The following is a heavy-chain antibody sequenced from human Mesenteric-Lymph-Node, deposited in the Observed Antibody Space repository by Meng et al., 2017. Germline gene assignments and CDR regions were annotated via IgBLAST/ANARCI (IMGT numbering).Heavy chain of an antibody. CDR2: VKYSEST. Sequence: SETLSLTCAVYGGSFSGHYWSWIRQPPGKGLEWIGEVKYSESTNYNPPLKSRVTISVDTSKNQFSLKLSSVTAADTAVYYCARPGIAAAGTPNWYFDLWGRGTLVTVSS. D-gene: IGHD6-13*01. CDR3: ARPGIAAAGTPNWYFDL. J-gene: IGHJ2*01. CDR1: GGSFSGHY. V-gene: IGHV4-34*01.